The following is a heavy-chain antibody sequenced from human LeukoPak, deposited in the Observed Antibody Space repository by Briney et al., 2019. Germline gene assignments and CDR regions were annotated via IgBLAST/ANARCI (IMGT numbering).Heavy chain of an antibody. CDR1: GFTFSSYS. CDR2: ISATGTSK. Sequence: PGGSLRLSCAASGFTFSSYSMNWVRQAPGKGLECVAYISATGTSKYYAHSVKGRFSISRDNAQNFLYLEMSSLIVEDTAVYYCARDAAYDRTGYDSWGQGTLVIVSS. CDR3: ARDAAYDRTGYDS. D-gene: IGHD1-1*01. J-gene: IGHJ4*02. V-gene: IGHV3-48*04.